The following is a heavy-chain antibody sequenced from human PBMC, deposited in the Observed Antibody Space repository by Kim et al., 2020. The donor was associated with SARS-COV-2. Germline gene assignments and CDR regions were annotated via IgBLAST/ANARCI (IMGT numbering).Heavy chain of an antibody. CDR2: FDPEDGET. V-gene: IGHV1-24*01. CDR3: ATGFGVTAYYFDY. D-gene: IGHD2-21*02. Sequence: ASVKVSCKVSGYTLTESSMHWVRQAPGKGLEWMGGFDPEDGETIYAQKFQGRVTMTEDTSTDTAYMELSSLRSEDTAVYYCATGFGVTAYYFDYWGQGTLVTVSS. CDR1: GYTLTESS. J-gene: IGHJ4*02.